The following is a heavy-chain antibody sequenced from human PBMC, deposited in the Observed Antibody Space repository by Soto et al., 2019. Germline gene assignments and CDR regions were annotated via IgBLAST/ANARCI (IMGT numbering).Heavy chain of an antibody. V-gene: IGHV1-58*01. J-gene: IGHJ4*02. CDR2: IVVGSGKT. Sequence: SVKVSCKASGCTFTSSAVQWVRQARGQRLEWIGWIVVGSGKTNYAQKFQDRVTITRDMSTSTVFMELSSLRSEDTAVYYCAVYKRDSHSSTNFWGPGTLVTVSS. D-gene: IGHD5-12*01. CDR1: GCTFTSSA. CDR3: AVYKRDSHSSTNF.